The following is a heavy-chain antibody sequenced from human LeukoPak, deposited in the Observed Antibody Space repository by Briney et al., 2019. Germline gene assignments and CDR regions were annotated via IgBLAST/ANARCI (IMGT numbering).Heavy chain of an antibody. CDR2: IRYDGSNK. D-gene: IGHD3-3*01. CDR3: ARDGEWLLSTWAYFDY. Sequence: PGGSLRLSCAASGFTFSSYGMHWVRQAPGKGLEWVAFIRYDGSNKYYADSVKGRFTISRDNSKNTLYLQMNSLRAEDTAVYYCARDGEWLLSTWAYFDYWGQGALVTVSS. J-gene: IGHJ4*02. CDR1: GFTFSSYG. V-gene: IGHV3-30*02.